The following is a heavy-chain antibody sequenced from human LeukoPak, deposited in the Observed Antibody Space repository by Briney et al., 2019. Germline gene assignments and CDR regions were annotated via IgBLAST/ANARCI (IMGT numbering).Heavy chain of an antibody. CDR2: IYHDGST. J-gene: IGHJ4*02. CDR3: ARYGASSSGWPVDY. V-gene: IGHV4-38-2*02. D-gene: IGHD6-19*01. CDR1: GYSISSGYY. Sequence: SETLSLTCTVSGYSISSGYYWGWIRQPPGKGLEWIGNIYHDGSTYYNPSLKSRVTISVDTSKNQFSLKLSSVTAADTAVYYCARYGASSSGWPVDYWGQGTLVTVSS.